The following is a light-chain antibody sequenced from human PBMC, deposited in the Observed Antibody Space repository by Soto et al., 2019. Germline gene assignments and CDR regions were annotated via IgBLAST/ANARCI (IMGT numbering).Light chain of an antibody. CDR3: SSYTSSSTAV. J-gene: IGLJ1*01. Sequence: QSALTQPASVSGSPGQSITISCTGTSSDVGGYNYVSWYQQHPGKAPKLMIYEVSNRPSGVSNRFSGSKSDNTASLTISGLQAEDEADYYCSSYTSSSTAVFATGTKLTVL. V-gene: IGLV2-14*01. CDR2: EVS. CDR1: SSDVGGYNY.